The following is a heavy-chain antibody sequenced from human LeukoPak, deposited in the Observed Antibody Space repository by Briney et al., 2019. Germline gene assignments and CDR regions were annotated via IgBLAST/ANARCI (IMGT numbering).Heavy chain of an antibody. Sequence: PGGSLRLSCAASGFTFSSYAMSWVRQAPGKGLEGVANIKQDGSEKYYVDSVKGRFTISRDNSKNTLYLQMNSLRSEDTAVYHCASCGGYGNTNYYYYYMDVWGKGTTVTISS. J-gene: IGHJ6*03. V-gene: IGHV3-7*03. D-gene: IGHD5-12*01. CDR3: ASCGGYGNTNYYYYYMDV. CDR1: GFTFSSYA. CDR2: IKQDGSEK.